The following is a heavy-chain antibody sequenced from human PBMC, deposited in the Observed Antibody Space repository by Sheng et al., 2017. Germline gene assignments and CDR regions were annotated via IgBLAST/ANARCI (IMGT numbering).Heavy chain of an antibody. CDR1: GFTFSTYA. Sequence: EVQLVESGGGLVQPGGSLRLSCAAFGFTFSTYAMSWVRQAPGKGLEWVSTFSDRGGSTHSADSVKGRFTISRDNSKNTLYLQMHSLRAEDTAVYYCARVHVLTGYFDYWGQGTLVTVSS. J-gene: IGHJ4*02. D-gene: IGHD3-9*01. CDR3: ARVHVLTGYFDY. CDR2: FSDRGGST. V-gene: IGHV3-23*04.